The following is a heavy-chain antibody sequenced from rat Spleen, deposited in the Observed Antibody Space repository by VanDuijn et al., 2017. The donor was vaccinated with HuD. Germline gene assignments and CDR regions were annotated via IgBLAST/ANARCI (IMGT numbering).Heavy chain of an antibody. D-gene: IGHD1-4*01. CDR3: GRGPRGDGFAY. Sequence: QVQLQQSGAELAKPGSSVRISCMASGYTFTSYTIHWIKQTAGQALEWTGYIDPGSGGAKYNEKFKGKTTLTVDKSSRTAYMQLNSLTPVDTAVYFCGRGPRGDGFAYWGPGTLVTVSS. J-gene: IGHJ3*01. CDR1: GYTFTSYT. V-gene: IGHV1-57*01. CDR2: IDPGSGGA.